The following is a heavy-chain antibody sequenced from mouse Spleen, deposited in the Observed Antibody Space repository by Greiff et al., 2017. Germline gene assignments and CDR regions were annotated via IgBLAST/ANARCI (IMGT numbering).Heavy chain of an antibody. CDR1: GFTFSSYA. CDR2: ISSGGSYT. V-gene: IGHV5-9-3*01. D-gene: IGHD1-1*01. CDR3: ARPPGSSYGGYWYFDV. J-gene: IGHJ1*01. Sequence: DVQLVESGGGLVKPGGSLKLSCAASGFTFSSYAMSWVRQTPEKRLEWVATISSGGSYTYYPDSVKGRFTISRDNAKNTLYLQMSSLRSEDTAMYYCARPPGSSYGGYWYFDVWGAGTTVTVSS.